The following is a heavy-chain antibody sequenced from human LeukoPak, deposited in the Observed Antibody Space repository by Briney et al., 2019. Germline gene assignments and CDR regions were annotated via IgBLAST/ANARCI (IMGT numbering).Heavy chain of an antibody. V-gene: IGHV4-39*07. D-gene: IGHD3-22*01. Sequence: SETLSLTCTVSGGSISSSSYYWGWIRQPPGKGLEWIGSIYYSGSTYYNPSLKSRVTISVDTSKNQLSLKLSSVTAADTAVYYCAGVVVITGSGVFDYWGQGTLVTVSS. CDR3: AGVVVITGSGVFDY. CDR1: GGSISSSSYY. CDR2: IYYSGST. J-gene: IGHJ4*02.